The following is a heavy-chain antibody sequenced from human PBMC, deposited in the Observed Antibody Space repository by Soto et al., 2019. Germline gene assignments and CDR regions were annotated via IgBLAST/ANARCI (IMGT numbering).Heavy chain of an antibody. D-gene: IGHD3-10*01. J-gene: IGHJ4*02. Sequence: QITLKESGPTLVRPTQPLTLTCTFSGFSLTTSGVGVGWIRQPPGKALEWLAVIYWDDDKRYSSSLKSRLTITTDPSKNQVGLTMPNMAPVDTATYYCAHHPYYGLGSYSFDYWGQGTLVTVSS. CDR1: GFSLTTSGVG. CDR2: IYWDDDK. V-gene: IGHV2-5*02. CDR3: AHHPYYGLGSYSFDY.